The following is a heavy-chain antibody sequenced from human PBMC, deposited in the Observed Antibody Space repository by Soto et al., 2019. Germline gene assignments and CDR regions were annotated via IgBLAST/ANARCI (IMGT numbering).Heavy chain of an antibody. CDR3: ASMTTEDAFDI. J-gene: IGHJ3*02. CDR1: GGSISSGDYY. V-gene: IGHV4-30-4*01. Sequence: QVQLQESGPGLVKPSQTLSLTCTVSGGSISSGDYYWSWIRQPPGKGLERIGYIYYSGSTYYNPSLKSRVTISVDPSKNQFSAKLSSVTAADTAVYYCASMTTEDAFDIWGQGTMVPVSS. D-gene: IGHD4-17*01. CDR2: IYYSGST.